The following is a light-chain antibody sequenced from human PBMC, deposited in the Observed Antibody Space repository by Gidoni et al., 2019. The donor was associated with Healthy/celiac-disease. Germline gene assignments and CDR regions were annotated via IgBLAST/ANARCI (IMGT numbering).Light chain of an antibody. CDR2: LGS. CDR1: QSLLHSNGYNY. CDR3: RQALQTLFT. V-gene: IGKV2-28*01. Sequence: DIVMTQSPLSLPVTSGEPASISCRSSQSLLHSNGYNYLDWYLQKPGQSPQLLIYLGSNRASGVPDRFSGSGSGRDFTLKISRVEAEDVGVYYCRQALQTLFTFGPGTKVDIK. J-gene: IGKJ3*01.